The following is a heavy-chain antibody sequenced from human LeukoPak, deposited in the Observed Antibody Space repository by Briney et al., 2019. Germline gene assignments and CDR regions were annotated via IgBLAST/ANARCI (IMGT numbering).Heavy chain of an antibody. D-gene: IGHD4-11*01. J-gene: IGHJ6*02. V-gene: IGHV4-59*01. CDR3: ARVVYSHYWPEGMDV. Sequence: ESGPGLVKPSETLSLTCTVSGDSISSYYWSWIRQPPGKGLEWIGYIYNSETTNYNPSLESRVTISEDTSKNQFSLMLTSVTAADTAVYYCARVVYSHYWPEGMDVWGQGTMVTVSS. CDR1: GDSISSYY. CDR2: IYNSETT.